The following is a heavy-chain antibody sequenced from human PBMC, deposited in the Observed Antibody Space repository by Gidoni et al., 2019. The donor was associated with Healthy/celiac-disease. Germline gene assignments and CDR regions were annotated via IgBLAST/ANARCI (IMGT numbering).Heavy chain of an antibody. CDR1: GYTFTSDA. V-gene: IGHV1-3*01. Sequence: QVQLVESGAEVKKHGAAAKASCTATGYTFTSDAMHWVRQAPGQRLEWRGWLNAGNGNTKYTQEFPGRVTITMDTSASTAYMELSSLRSEDTAVYYCARGTVPNSYYYYCMDVWGQGTTVTVSS. J-gene: IGHJ6*02. CDR2: LNAGNGNT. CDR3: ARGTVPNSYYYYCMDV. D-gene: IGHD4-17*01.